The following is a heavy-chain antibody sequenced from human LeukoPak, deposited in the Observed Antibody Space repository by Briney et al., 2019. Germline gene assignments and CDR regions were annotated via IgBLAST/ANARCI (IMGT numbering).Heavy chain of an antibody. CDR1: GFTFSSYS. CDR2: ISSSSSYI. CDR3: AREGTWTFDY. Sequence: PGGSLRLSCAASGFTFSSYSMNWVRQAPGEGLEWVSSISSSSSYIYYADSVKGRFTISRDNAKNSPYLQMNSLRVEDTAVYYCAREGTWTFDYWGQGTLVTVSS. J-gene: IGHJ4*02. V-gene: IGHV3-21*01. D-gene: IGHD3/OR15-3a*01.